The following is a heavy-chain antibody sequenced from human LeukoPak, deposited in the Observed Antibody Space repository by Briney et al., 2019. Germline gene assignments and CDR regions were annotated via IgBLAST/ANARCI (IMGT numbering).Heavy chain of an antibody. CDR2: MNPNSGNT. CDR1: GYTFTGYD. D-gene: IGHD6-19*01. J-gene: IGHJ4*02. V-gene: IGHV1-8*01. CDR3: ARGKIAVAGTAYYFDY. Sequence: ASVKVSCKASGYTFTGYDINWVRQATGQGLEWMGWMNPNSGNTGYAQKFQGRVTMTRNTSISTAYMGLSSLRSEDTAVYYCARGKIAVAGTAYYFDYWGQGTLVTVSS.